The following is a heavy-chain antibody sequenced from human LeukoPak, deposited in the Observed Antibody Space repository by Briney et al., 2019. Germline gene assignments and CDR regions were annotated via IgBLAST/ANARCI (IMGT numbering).Heavy chain of an antibody. J-gene: IGHJ4*02. CDR2: ISGNGVST. CDR3: AKEYSGSFSPFPSYFDY. D-gene: IGHD1-26*01. V-gene: IGHV3-23*01. Sequence: GGSLRLSCAASGFTFNTYAMTWVRQAPGKGLEWVSAISGNGVSTYYVDSVKGRFAISRDNSKNTLYLQMNSLRAEDTAVYYCAKEYSGSFSPFPSYFDYWGQGTLVTVSS. CDR1: GFTFNTYA.